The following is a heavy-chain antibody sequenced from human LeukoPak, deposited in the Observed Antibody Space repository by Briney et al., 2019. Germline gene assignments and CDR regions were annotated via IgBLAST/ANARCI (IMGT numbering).Heavy chain of an antibody. J-gene: IGHJ4*02. CDR2: IYSSGST. Sequence: SQTLSLTCTVSGGSISSGSYYWSWLRQPAGKGLEWIGRIYSSGSTNYNPSRKSRVTISVDTSKNQFSLTLSSVTTADTAGYYCARLYRYYFDYWGQGTLVTVSS. CDR3: ARLYRYYFDY. CDR1: GGSISSGSYY. V-gene: IGHV4-61*02.